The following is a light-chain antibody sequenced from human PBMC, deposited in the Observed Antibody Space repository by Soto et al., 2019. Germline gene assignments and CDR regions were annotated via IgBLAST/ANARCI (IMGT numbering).Light chain of an antibody. V-gene: IGLV1-47*01. Sequence: QSALTQPPSASGTPGQRVTISCSGTTSNIGSNYVYWYQQLPGTAPKLLIYKNTQRPSGVPDRFSGSKSGTSASLAISGLRSEDEADYYCAAWDDSLSALFGGGTKLTVL. CDR3: AAWDDSLSAL. J-gene: IGLJ2*01. CDR2: KNT. CDR1: TSNIGSNY.